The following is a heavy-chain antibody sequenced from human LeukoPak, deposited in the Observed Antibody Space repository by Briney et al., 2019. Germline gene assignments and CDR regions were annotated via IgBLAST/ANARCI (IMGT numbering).Heavy chain of an antibody. V-gene: IGHV4-34*01. J-gene: IGHJ4*02. CDR2: VNRSGNS. CDR3: ARKTYRGLRAAAAGFFDS. CDR1: GGSFSSYY. D-gene: IGHD6-13*01. Sequence: SETLSLTCAVYGGSFSSYYWSWIRQPPGQGLEWIGEVNRSGNSNYNPSLKSRVTISVDTSKNQISLKLSSVTAADTAVYYCARKTYRGLRAAAAGFFDSWGQGTLVTVSS.